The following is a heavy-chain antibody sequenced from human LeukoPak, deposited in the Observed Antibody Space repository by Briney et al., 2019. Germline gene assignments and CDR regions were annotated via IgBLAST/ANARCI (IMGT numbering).Heavy chain of an antibody. CDR1: GFTVSSNY. J-gene: IGHJ4*02. CDR2: IYSGGST. V-gene: IGHV3-53*01. D-gene: IGHD2-2*01. Sequence: PGGSLRLSCAASGFTVSSNYMSWVRQAPGKGLEWVSFIYSGGSTYYADSVKGRFTISRDNSKNTLYLQMNSLRAEDTAVYYCAREAGDCSSTSCYFDYWGQGTLVTVSS. CDR3: AREAGDCSSTSCYFDY.